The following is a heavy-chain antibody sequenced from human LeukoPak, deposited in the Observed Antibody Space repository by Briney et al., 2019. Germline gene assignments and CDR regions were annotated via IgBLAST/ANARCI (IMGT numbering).Heavy chain of an antibody. Sequence: SETLSLTCSVSGGSISSYYWSWIRQPPGKGLEWIGYIYYSGSTNYNPSLKSRVTISVDTSKSQFSLKLSSVTAADTAVYYCARGSGVSSDYWGQGTLVTVSS. CDR1: GGSISSYY. CDR3: ARGSGVSSDY. D-gene: IGHD3-10*01. V-gene: IGHV4-59*01. J-gene: IGHJ4*02. CDR2: IYYSGST.